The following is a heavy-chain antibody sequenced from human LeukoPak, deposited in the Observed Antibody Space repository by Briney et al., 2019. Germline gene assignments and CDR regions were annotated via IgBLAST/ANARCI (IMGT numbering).Heavy chain of an antibody. CDR1: GFTFDDYA. D-gene: IGHD3-16*02. Sequence: GGSLRLSCAASGFTFDDYARHWVRQAPGKGLEWVSGISWNSGSIGYADSVKGRFTISRDNAKNSLYLQMNSLRAEDTAVYYCARQLSRYFDYWGQGTLVTVSS. V-gene: IGHV3-9*01. J-gene: IGHJ4*02. CDR2: ISWNSGSI. CDR3: ARQLSRYFDY.